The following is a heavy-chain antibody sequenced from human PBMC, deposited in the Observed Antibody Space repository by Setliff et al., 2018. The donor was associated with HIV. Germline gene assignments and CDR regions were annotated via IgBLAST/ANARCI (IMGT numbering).Heavy chain of an antibody. J-gene: IGHJ6*02. V-gene: IGHV4-39*07. Sequence: PSETLSLTCTVSGGSISIISYYWGWIRQPPGKGLEYIGSIYHSGSTNYNPSLKGRVTISVDKSKNQFSLKLSSVTAADTAVYYCARDYRGGDCYFPYYYYGMDVWGQGTTVTVSS. CDR1: GGSISIISYY. CDR3: ARDYRGGDCYFPYYYYGMDV. CDR2: IYHSGST. D-gene: IGHD2-21*02.